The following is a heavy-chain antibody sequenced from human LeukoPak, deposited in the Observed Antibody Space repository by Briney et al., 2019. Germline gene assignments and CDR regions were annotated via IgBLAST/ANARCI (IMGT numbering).Heavy chain of an antibody. CDR1: GYTFTNFI. J-gene: IGHJ3*01. CDR2: ISPKNGNT. V-gene: IGHV1-18*01. D-gene: IGHD3-9*01. Sequence: ASVKVSCKASGYTFTNFIVGWVRQAPGQGLEWMGRISPKNGNTNYAQRLQGRVTMTTDISTNTAYMELTSLTSDDTAVYYCARYSDDVLTGNYAFDVWGQGTKVAVSS. CDR3: ARYSDDVLTGNYAFDV.